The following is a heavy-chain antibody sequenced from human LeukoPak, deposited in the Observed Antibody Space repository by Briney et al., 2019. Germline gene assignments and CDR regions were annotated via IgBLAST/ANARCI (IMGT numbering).Heavy chain of an antibody. J-gene: IGHJ3*01. CDR3: VRGVSISSSWYNDL. CDR1: GFTFSSYA. V-gene: IGHV3-11*01. CDR2: ISRGGSTT. Sequence: GGSLRLSYAASGFTFSSYAMSWIRQAPGKGLEWVSYISRGGSTTYYADSVKGRFTISRDNAKNSLYLQMNSLRAEDTAVYYCVRGVSISSSWYNDLWGQGTMVTVSS. D-gene: IGHD6-13*01.